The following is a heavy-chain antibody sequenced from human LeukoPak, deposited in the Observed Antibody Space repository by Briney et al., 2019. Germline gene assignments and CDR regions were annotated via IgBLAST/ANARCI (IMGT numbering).Heavy chain of an antibody. CDR1: GGSFSGYY. V-gene: IGHV4-34*01. CDR3: ARGLPFITIFGVVKAYFDY. Sequence: PSETLSLTCAVYGGSFSGYYWSWIRQPPGKGLEWIGEINHSGSTNYNPSLKSRVTISVDTSKNQFSLKLSSVTAADTAVYYCARGLPFITIFGVVKAYFDYWGQGTLVTVSS. CDR2: INHSGST. D-gene: IGHD3-3*01. J-gene: IGHJ4*02.